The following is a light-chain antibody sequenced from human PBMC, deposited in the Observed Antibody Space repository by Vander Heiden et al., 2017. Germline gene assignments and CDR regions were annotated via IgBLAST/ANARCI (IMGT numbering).Light chain of an antibody. CDR2: WAS. CDR1: QNVLYSSNNKNY. J-gene: IGKJ1*01. Sequence: DIVMTQSPDSLRVSLGERATFNCKSSQNVLYSSNNKNYLAWYQQKPGQPPRLLIYWASTRESGVPDRFSGSRSGTDFTLTISSLQAEDVAVYYCQQYYSSPRTFGQGTKVEVK. V-gene: IGKV4-1*01. CDR3: QQYYSSPRT.